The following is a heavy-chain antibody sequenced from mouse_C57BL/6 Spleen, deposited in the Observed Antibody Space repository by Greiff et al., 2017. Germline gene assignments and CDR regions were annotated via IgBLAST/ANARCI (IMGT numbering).Heavy chain of an antibody. Sequence: EVHLVESGGDLVKPGGSLKLSCAASGFTFSSYGMSWVRQTPDKRLEWIATISSGGSYTYYPDSVKGRFTFSRDNAKNTLYLQMSSLKSEDTAMYDGARQAYYYGSSPWFAYWGQGTLVTVSA. D-gene: IGHD1-1*01. CDR2: ISSGGSYT. V-gene: IGHV5-6*01. CDR3: ARQAYYYGSSPWFAY. J-gene: IGHJ3*01. CDR1: GFTFSSYG.